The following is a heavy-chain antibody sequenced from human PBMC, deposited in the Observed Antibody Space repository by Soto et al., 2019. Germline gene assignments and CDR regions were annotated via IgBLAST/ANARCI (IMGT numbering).Heavy chain of an antibody. D-gene: IGHD3-22*01. V-gene: IGHV4-30-4*01. Sequence: PSETLSLTCTVSGGSLTSGDFYWSWIRQPPGKGLQWVGYISFRGSTYYNTSLRGRVSISLDMSKNQFSLKLTSVTAADTAVYFCARDIWGYDGSGYFSPRFDQWGQGTLVTVSS. CDR3: ARDIWGYDGSGYFSPRFDQ. J-gene: IGHJ4*02. CDR2: ISFRGST. CDR1: GGSLTSGDFY.